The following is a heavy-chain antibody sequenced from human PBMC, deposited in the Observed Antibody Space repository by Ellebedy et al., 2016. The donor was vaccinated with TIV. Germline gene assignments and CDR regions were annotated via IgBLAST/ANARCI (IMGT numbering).Heavy chain of an antibody. CDR2: ISYDGNSK. CDR3: ARDPYSSGWYNWFDL. D-gene: IGHD6-19*01. J-gene: IGHJ5*02. CDR1: GFTFRNYG. V-gene: IGHV3-30*03. Sequence: PGGSLRLSCAASGFTFRNYGMHWVRQAPGKGLEWVTMISYDGNSKYYADSVKGRFTISRDNSKNTVYVQMNSLTAEDTAVYYCARDPYSSGWYNWFDLWGQGTLLTVSS.